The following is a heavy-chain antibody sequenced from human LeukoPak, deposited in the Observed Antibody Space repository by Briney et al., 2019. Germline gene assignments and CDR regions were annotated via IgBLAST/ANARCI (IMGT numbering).Heavy chain of an antibody. D-gene: IGHD3-10*01. V-gene: IGHV3-15*01. J-gene: IGHJ4*02. CDR1: GFTFTNAW. Sequence: GGSLRLSCAASGFTFTNAWMSWVRQAPGKGLEWVGRIKSKTDRGTTDYAAPVKGRFTISRDDSTNTVYLQMNSPKTEDTAVYYCSTLVYGSGSYDYWGQGTLVTVSS. CDR2: IKSKTDRGTT. CDR3: STLVYGSGSYDY.